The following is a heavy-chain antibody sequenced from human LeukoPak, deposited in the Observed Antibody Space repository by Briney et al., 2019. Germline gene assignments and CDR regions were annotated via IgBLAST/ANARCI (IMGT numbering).Heavy chain of an antibody. J-gene: IGHJ4*02. Sequence: GGSLRLSCAASGFTFSSYSMNWVRQAPGKGLEWVSSISSSSSYIYYADSVKGRFTISRDNAKNSLYLQMNSLRAEDTAVYYCATQIGYCSGGSCYLYVSSYYFDYWGQGTLVTVSS. CDR2: ISSSSSYI. V-gene: IGHV3-21*01. D-gene: IGHD2-15*01. CDR1: GFTFSSYS. CDR3: ATQIGYCSGGSCYLYVSSYYFDY.